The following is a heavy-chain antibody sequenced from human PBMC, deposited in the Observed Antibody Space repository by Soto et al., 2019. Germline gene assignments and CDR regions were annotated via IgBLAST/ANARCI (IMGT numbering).Heavy chain of an antibody. CDR2: IIPLLKTV. CDR1: GGTFASYS. D-gene: IGHD6-25*01. Sequence: QEDLVQSGAEVKKPGSSVNVSCKASGGTFASYSITWVRQAPGQRLEWMGEIIPLLKTVNYAQKFQGRVTITGDRSTSTVYMAQSRLRSDDTAVYYCARDPVDLFGYMDVWGHGTTVTVS. J-gene: IGHJ6*02. V-gene: IGHV1-69*06. CDR3: ARDPVDLFGYMDV.